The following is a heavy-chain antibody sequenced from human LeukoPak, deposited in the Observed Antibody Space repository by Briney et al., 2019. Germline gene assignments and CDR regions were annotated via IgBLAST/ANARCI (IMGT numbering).Heavy chain of an antibody. CDR2: IYTSGST. J-gene: IGHJ5*02. D-gene: IGHD3-3*01. V-gene: IGHV4-61*02. CDR3: ARYYDFWSGYLFDP. CDR1: GGSISSGSYY. Sequence: SQTLSLTCTVSGGSISSGSYYWSWIRQPAGKGLEWIGRIYTSGSTNYNPSLKSRVTISVDTSKNQFSLKLSSVTAADTAVYYCARYYDFWSGYLFDPWGQGTLVTVSS.